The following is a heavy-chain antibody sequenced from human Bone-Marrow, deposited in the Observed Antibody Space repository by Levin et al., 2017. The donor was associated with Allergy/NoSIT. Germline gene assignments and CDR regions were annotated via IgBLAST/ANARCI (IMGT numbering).Heavy chain of an antibody. CDR3: AKEGVATTRGAYFDY. Sequence: QHGESLKISCAASGFTFSSYAMSWVRQAPGKGLEWVSAISGSGGSTYYADSVKGRFSISRDNSENTLYLQMNSLRAEDTAVYYCAKEGVATTRGAYFDYWGQGTLVTVSS. J-gene: IGHJ4*02. CDR1: GFTFSSYA. V-gene: IGHV3-23*01. D-gene: IGHD2-21*02. CDR2: ISGSGGST.